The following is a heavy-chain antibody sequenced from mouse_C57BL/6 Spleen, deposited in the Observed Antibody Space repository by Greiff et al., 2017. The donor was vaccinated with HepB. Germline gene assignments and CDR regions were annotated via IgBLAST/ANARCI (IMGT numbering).Heavy chain of an antibody. V-gene: IGHV1-82*01. CDR2: IYPGDGDT. CDR1: GYAFSSSW. Sequence: QVQLKESGPELVKPGASVKISCKASGYAFSSSWMNWVKQRPGKGLEWIGRIYPGDGDTNYNGKFKGKATLTADKSSSTAYMQLSSLTSEDSAVYFCAKDYLGSGGYAMDYWGQGTSVTVSS. D-gene: IGHD1-1*01. J-gene: IGHJ4*01. CDR3: AKDYLGSGGYAMDY.